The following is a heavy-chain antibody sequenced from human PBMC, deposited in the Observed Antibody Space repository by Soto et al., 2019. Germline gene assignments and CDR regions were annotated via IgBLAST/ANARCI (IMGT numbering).Heavy chain of an antibody. CDR2: IYYSGST. CDR3: VRRRVAAGDYYFGMDV. CDR1: GGSISGNY. D-gene: IGHD6-13*01. J-gene: IGHJ6*02. V-gene: IGHV4-59*08. Sequence: SETLSLSCTVSGGSISGNYWTWIRQPPGKGLEWIGYIYYSGSTNYNPSLKSRVTISIDTSKNQLSLNLRSVTTADTAVYYCVRRRVAAGDYYFGMDVWGQGTTVTVSS.